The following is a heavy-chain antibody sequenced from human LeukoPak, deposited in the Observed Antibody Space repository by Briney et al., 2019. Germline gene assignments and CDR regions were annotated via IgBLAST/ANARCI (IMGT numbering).Heavy chain of an antibody. Sequence: PGGSLRLSCAASGFTFSSYGMHWVRQAPGKGLEWVAFIRYDGSNKYYADSVKGRFTISRDNSKNTLYLQMNSLRAEDTAVYYCAKDLNRRYFDWLDWGQGTLVTVSS. CDR1: GFTFSSYG. CDR2: IRYDGSNK. CDR3: AKDLNRRYFDWLD. D-gene: IGHD3-9*01. V-gene: IGHV3-30*02. J-gene: IGHJ4*02.